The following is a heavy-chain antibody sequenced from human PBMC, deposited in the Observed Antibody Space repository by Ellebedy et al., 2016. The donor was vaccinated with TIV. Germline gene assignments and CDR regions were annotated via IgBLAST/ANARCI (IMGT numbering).Heavy chain of an antibody. CDR2: INPSACST. V-gene: IGHV1-46*01. J-gene: IGHJ1*01. D-gene: IGHD1-14*01. Sequence: ASVKVSCKTSGYTFTGYYMQWVRQAPGQGLEWMGIINPSACSTRYAQKFQGRVTLTRDRSTSKVYMEMSSLRSEDTAVYYCARLSDRGEHWGQGTLVTVSS. CDR1: GYTFTGYY. CDR3: ARLSDRGEH.